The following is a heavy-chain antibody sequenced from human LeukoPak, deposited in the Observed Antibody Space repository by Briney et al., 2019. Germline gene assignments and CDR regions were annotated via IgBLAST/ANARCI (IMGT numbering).Heavy chain of an antibody. Sequence: PGGSLRLSCAASGFTFSSYSMNWVRQAPGKGLEWVSYISGSSSTIYYADSVKGRFTISRDNAKNSLYLQMNSLRAEDTAVYYCARGNRWLVFYYYGMDVWGQGTTVTVS. CDR3: ARGNRWLVFYYYGMDV. V-gene: IGHV3-48*01. J-gene: IGHJ6*02. D-gene: IGHD6-19*01. CDR2: ISGSSSTI. CDR1: GFTFSSYS.